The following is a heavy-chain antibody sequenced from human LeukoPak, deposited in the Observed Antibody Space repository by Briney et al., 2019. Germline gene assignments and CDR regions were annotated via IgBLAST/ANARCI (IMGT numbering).Heavy chain of an antibody. CDR1: GFSFNTDA. Sequence: GGSLRLSCAASGFSFNTDAMNWVRQAPGKGLEWVSTISGRGDSTWYADSVKGRFSISRDNSKNTLSLQMNSLRAEDTAVYYCARDPGYAIYYFDYWGQGTLVTVSS. CDR2: ISGRGDST. V-gene: IGHV3-23*01. CDR3: ARDPGYAIYYFDY. J-gene: IGHJ4*02. D-gene: IGHD3-9*01.